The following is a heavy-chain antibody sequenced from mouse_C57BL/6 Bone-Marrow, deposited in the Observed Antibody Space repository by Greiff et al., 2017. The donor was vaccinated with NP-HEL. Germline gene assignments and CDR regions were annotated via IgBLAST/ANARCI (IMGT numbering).Heavy chain of an antibody. CDR1: GYTFTSYW. CDR3: ARVVITTVVARGY. J-gene: IGHJ2*01. V-gene: IGHV1-52*01. D-gene: IGHD1-1*01. Sequence: QVQLQQPGAELVRPGSSVKLSCKASGYTFTSYWMHWVKQRPIQGLEWIGNIDPSDSETHYNQKFKGKATFTADTSSNTAYMQLSSLTTEDSAIYYCARVVITTVVARGYWGQGTTLTVSS. CDR2: IDPSDSET.